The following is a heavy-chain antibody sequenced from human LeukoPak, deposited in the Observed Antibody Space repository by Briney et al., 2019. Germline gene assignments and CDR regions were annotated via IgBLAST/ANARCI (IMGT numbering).Heavy chain of an antibody. V-gene: IGHV3-7*01. CDR1: GFTFTSYW. J-gene: IGHJ6*03. CDR3: ARGTEGYSPSYYYYYYMDV. D-gene: IGHD2-21*01. Sequence: PGGSLRLSCAASGFTFTSYWMSWVRQAPGKGLEWVANIKQDGSEKYYVDSVKGRFTISRDNAKNSLYLQINSLRAEDTAVYYCARGTEGYSPSYYYYYYMDVWGKGTTVTVSS. CDR2: IKQDGSEK.